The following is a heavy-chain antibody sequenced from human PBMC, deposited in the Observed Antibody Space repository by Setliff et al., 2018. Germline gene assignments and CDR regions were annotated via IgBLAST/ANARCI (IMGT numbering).Heavy chain of an antibody. CDR3: AREQRSALFDY. Sequence: SETLSLTCAVYGGSFSTYYWIWIRPPPGKGLWWIGEINHSGSTNYNPSLKSRVTISVDTSKNQFSLKLRPVTAADTAVYYCAREQRSALFDYWGQGTLVTVSS. D-gene: IGHD1-1*01. CDR2: INHSGST. V-gene: IGHV4-34*01. J-gene: IGHJ4*02. CDR1: GGSFSTYY.